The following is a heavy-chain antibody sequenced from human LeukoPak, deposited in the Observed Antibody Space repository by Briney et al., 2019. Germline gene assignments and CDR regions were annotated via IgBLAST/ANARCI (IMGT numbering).Heavy chain of an antibody. J-gene: IGHJ4*02. CDR2: IFPIFGIA. CDR3: ASGPMATIGSGDY. V-gene: IGHV1-69*04. D-gene: IGHD5-24*01. CDR1: GGTFSSYA. Sequence: SVKVSCKASGGTFSSYAVSWVRQAPGQGLEWMGRIFPIFGIANYAQKFQGRVTITADKSTSTAYMELSSLRSEDTAVYYCASGPMATIGSGDYWGQGTLVTVSS.